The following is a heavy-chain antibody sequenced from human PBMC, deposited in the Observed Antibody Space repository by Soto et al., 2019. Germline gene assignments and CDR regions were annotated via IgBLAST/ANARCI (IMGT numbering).Heavy chain of an antibody. CDR3: AKSLPSQDNSGWHVWYWYFDL. J-gene: IGHJ2*01. V-gene: IGHV3-33*06. Sequence: QVQLVESGGGVVQPGRSLRLSCAASGFTFSSYGMHWVRQAPGKGLEWVAVIWYDGSNKYYADSVKGRFTISRDNSKNTLYLQMNSLRAEDTAVYYCAKSLPSQDNSGWHVWYWYFDLWGRGTLVTVSS. CDR2: IWYDGSNK. D-gene: IGHD6-19*01. CDR1: GFTFSSYG.